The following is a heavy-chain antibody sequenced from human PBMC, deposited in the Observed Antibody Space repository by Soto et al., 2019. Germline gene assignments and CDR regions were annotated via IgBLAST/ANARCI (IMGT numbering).Heavy chain of an antibody. J-gene: IGHJ6*02. CDR2: IYSSELT. CDR3: AREAMRELWRYGLDV. V-gene: IGHV4-30-4*01. Sequence: PSETLSLTCTVSGGSIRSADYCWSWVRQPPGNGLEWIGSIYSSELTYYNPSLQSRVTISVDTSKKQFSLKLSSMTAADTAVYYCAREAMRELWRYGLDVWGQGTTVTVSS. CDR1: GGSIRSADYC. D-gene: IGHD2-2*01.